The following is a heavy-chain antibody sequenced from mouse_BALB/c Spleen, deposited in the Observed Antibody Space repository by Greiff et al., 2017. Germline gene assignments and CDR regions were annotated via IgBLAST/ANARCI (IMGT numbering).Heavy chain of an antibody. J-gene: IGHJ4*01. CDR2: ISYDGSN. V-gene: IGHV3-6*02. CDR3: ASYYGNGMDY. D-gene: IGHD2-10*01. Sequence: EVKLMESGPGLVKPSQSLSLTCSVTGYSITSGYYWNWIRQFPGNKLEWMGYISYDGSNNYNPSLKNRISITRDTSKNQFFLKLNSVTTEDTATYYCASYYGNGMDYWGQGTSVTVSS. CDR1: GYSITSGYY.